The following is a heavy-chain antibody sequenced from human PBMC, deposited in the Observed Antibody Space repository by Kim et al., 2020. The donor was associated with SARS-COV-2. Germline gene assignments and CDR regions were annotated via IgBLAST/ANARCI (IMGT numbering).Heavy chain of an antibody. Sequence: SVKGRFTISRDNAKNSLYLQMNSLRAEDTALYYCAKDISGGSYYYYGMDVWGQGTTVTVSS. J-gene: IGHJ6*02. CDR3: AKDISGGSYYYYGMDV. D-gene: IGHD2-15*01. V-gene: IGHV3-9*01.